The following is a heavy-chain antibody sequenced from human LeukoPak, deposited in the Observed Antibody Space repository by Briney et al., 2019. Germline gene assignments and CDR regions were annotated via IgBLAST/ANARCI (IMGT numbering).Heavy chain of an antibody. J-gene: IGHJ3*02. CDR2: LSGTGGGT. V-gene: IGHV3-23*01. CDR1: GFSFDNYA. Sequence: GGSLRLSCAASGFSFDNYAMTWVRQAPGKGLEWVSSLSGTGGGTWYAGSVKGRFTISRDNSKNKVYLQMNSLRVEDTAIYYCAKDRTPYSRSGGYYLGAFDIWGHGTLLTVSS. D-gene: IGHD3-10*01. CDR3: AKDRTPYSRSGGYYLGAFDI.